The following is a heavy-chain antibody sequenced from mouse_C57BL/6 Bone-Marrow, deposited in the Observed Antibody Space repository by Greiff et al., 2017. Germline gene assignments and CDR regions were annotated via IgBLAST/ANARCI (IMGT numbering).Heavy chain of an antibody. CDR1: GYSITSGYY. Sequence: EVKLVESGPGLVKPSQSLSLTCSVTGYSITSGYYWNWIRQFPGNKLEWMGYISYDGSNNYNPSLKNRISITRDTSKNQFFLKLNSVTTEDTATYYCARSYGGYFDYWGQGTTLTVSS. V-gene: IGHV3-6*01. J-gene: IGHJ2*01. D-gene: IGHD1-1*01. CDR2: ISYDGSN. CDR3: ARSYGGYFDY.